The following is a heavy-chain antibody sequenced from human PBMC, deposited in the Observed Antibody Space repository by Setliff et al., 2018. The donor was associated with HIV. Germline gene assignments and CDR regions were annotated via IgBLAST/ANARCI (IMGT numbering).Heavy chain of an antibody. J-gene: IGHJ4*02. CDR3: AREAPSLLFDY. Sequence: SSETLSLTCTVSGGSISSYYWSWIRQPPGKGLEWIGYIYYSGSTNYNPSLKSRVTISVDTSKNQFSLKLSSVTAADTAVYYCAREAPSLLFDYWGQGTLVTVSS. CDR2: IYYSGST. V-gene: IGHV4-59*01. CDR1: GGSISSYY.